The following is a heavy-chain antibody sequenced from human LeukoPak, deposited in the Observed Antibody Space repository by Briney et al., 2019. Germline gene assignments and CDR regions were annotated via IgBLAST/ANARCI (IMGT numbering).Heavy chain of an antibody. CDR1: GFTFSSYG. CDR3: ARVYVDILTGYALLDH. CDR2: ISYDGSNK. D-gene: IGHD3-9*01. J-gene: IGHJ4*02. Sequence: PGRSLRLSCAASGFTFSSYGMHWVRQAPGKGLEWVAVISYDGSNKYYADSVKGRFTISRDNSKNTLYLQMNSLRAEDTAVYYCARVYVDILTGYALLDHWGQGTLVSVSS. V-gene: IGHV3-30*03.